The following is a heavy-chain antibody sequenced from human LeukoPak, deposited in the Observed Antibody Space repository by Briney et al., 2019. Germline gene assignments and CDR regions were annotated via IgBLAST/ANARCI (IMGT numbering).Heavy chain of an antibody. CDR1: GFTVSSNY. CDR3: ARATIYDISTGYYAGAWGLDV. Sequence: PGGSLRLSCAASGFTVSSNYMSWVRQAPGKGLEWVSVFYSGGSTYYADSVKGRFTISRDNSKNTLYLQMNSVGAEDTAVYYCARATIYDISTGYYAGAWGLDVWGQGTTVTVSS. V-gene: IGHV3-53*05. J-gene: IGHJ6*02. CDR2: FYSGGST. D-gene: IGHD3-9*01.